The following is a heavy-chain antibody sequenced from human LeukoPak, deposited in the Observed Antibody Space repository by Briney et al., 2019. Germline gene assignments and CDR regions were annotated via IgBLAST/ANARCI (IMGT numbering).Heavy chain of an antibody. CDR3: AAANDFWSLMDV. J-gene: IGHJ6*04. D-gene: IGHD3-3*01. CDR1: GYTLTELS. Sequence: GASVKVSCKVSGYTLTELSMHWVRQAPGKGLEWMGGFDPEDGETIYAQKFQGRVTMTEDTSTDTAYMELSSLRPEDTAVYYCAAANDFWSLMDVWGKGTTVTVSS. CDR2: FDPEDGET. V-gene: IGHV1-24*01.